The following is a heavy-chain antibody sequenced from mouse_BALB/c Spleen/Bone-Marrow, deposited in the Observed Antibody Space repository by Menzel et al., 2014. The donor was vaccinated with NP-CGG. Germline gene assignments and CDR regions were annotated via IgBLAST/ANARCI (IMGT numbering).Heavy chain of an antibody. Sequence: QVQLQQSGAELAKPGASVKMSCKVSDYTFTSYWIHWVKQRPGQGLEWFGYIDPRTANTEYSQKFKDKPTLTADKSSITAYMQLSSLTSEDSAVYYCARYWDSYWGQGTLVTVSA. CDR1: DYTFTSYW. D-gene: IGHD4-1*01. CDR2: IDPRTANT. V-gene: IGHV1-7*01. CDR3: ARYWDSY. J-gene: IGHJ3*01.